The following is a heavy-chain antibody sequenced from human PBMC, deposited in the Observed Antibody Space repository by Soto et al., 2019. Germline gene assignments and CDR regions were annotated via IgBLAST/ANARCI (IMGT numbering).Heavy chain of an antibody. Sequence: EVQLVESGGGLVQPGGSLRLSCAASGFTFSSYSMNWVRQAPGKGLEWVSYISSSSSTIYYADSVKGRFTISRDNAKNSLYLQMNSLRDEDTAVYYCARDYCSGGSCYSFPDYWGQGTLVTVSS. CDR2: ISSSSSTI. CDR1: GFTFSSYS. CDR3: ARDYCSGGSCYSFPDY. V-gene: IGHV3-48*02. J-gene: IGHJ4*02. D-gene: IGHD2-15*01.